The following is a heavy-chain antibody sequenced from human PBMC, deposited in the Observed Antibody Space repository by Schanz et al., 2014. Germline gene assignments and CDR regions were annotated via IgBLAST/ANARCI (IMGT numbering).Heavy chain of an antibody. CDR3: ARKMKLGVYGGKGHDSLDI. CDR1: GFTFSSHW. Sequence: EEQLVESGGGLVQPGGSLRLSCAASGFTFSSHWMHWVRQDPGKGLVWVARINSVGSNTDYADSVTGRFTISRDNAKNTLYLQMNTLRAEDTAVYYCARKMKLGVYGGKGHDSLDIWGQGTWVTVSS. J-gene: IGHJ3*02. V-gene: IGHV3-74*02. CDR2: INSVGSNT. D-gene: IGHD4-17*01.